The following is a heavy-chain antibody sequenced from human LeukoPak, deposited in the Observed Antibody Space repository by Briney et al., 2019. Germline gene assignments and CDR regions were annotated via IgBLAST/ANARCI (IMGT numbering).Heavy chain of an antibody. V-gene: IGHV1-8*01. CDR2: MNPNSGNT. D-gene: IGHD1-26*01. CDR3: AFQQIVGATYPLDY. J-gene: IGHJ4*02. CDR1: GYTFTIYD. Sequence: ASVKVSFTASGYTFTIYDINWVRQAIGQGLEWMGWMNPNSGNTGYAQKFQGRVTITRDTSASTAYMELSSLRSEDTAVYYCAFQQIVGATYPLDYWGQGTLVTVSS.